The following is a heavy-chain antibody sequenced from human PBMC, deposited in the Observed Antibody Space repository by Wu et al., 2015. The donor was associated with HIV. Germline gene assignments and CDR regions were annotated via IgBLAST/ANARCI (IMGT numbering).Heavy chain of an antibody. Sequence: QVQLVQSGAEVKKPGASVKVSCKASGYTFTSYYMHWVRQAPGQGLEWMGIINPSGGSTSYAQKFQGRVTMTRDTSTSTVYMELSSLRSEDTAVYYCARVSGDREFAAFDIVGPRDNGHRLF. CDR1: GYTFTSYY. V-gene: IGHV1-46*01. J-gene: IGHJ3*02. D-gene: IGHD3-10*01. CDR2: INPSGGST. CDR3: ARVSGDREFAAFDI.